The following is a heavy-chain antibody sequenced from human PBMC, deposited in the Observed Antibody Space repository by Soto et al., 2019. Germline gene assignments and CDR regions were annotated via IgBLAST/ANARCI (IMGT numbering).Heavy chain of an antibody. CDR2: ISAYNGNT. Sequence: ASVKVSCKASGYTFTSYGISWVRQAPGQGLEWMGWISAYNGNTNYAQKLQGRVTMTTDTSTSTAYMELRSLRSDDTAVYYCAVGVLEQWLVGSIDYWGQGTLVTVSS. CDR3: AVGVLEQWLVGSIDY. CDR1: GYTFTSYG. J-gene: IGHJ4*02. V-gene: IGHV1-18*01. D-gene: IGHD6-19*01.